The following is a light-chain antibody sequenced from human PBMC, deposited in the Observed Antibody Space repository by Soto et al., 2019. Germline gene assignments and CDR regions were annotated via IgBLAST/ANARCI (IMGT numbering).Light chain of an antibody. CDR2: EVS. CDR3: RSYAGNKNV. Sequence: QSALTKPPSASGSPGQSVTISCTGTSSDVGGYNYVSWYQQHPGKAPKLMIYEVSKRPSGVPDRFSGSKSGNTASLTVSGLQAEDEADYYCRSYAGNKNVFGTGTRSPS. CDR1: SSDVGGYNY. V-gene: IGLV2-8*01. J-gene: IGLJ1*01.